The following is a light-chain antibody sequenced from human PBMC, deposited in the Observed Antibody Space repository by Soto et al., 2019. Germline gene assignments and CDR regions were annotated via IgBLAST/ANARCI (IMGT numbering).Light chain of an antibody. CDR3: SSYAGSNSVGV. CDR2: EVN. V-gene: IGLV2-8*01. CDR1: SSDVGGYRY. Sequence: QSALTQPPSASGSPGQSVTISCTGTSSDVGGYRYVSWYQQHPGKAPKLIIYEVNKRPSGVPDRFSGSKSGNTASLTVSGLQTEDEADYYCSSYAGSNSVGVFGGGTKVTVL. J-gene: IGLJ3*02.